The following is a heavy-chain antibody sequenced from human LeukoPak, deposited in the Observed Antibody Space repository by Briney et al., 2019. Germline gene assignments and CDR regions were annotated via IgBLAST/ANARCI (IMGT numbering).Heavy chain of an antibody. D-gene: IGHD4-17*01. V-gene: IGHV3-7*01. J-gene: IGHJ6*03. CDR3: ARDQPLTVATWGYFYYYMDV. Sequence: GGSLRLSCAASGFSFSSYWMSWVRQAPGKGLEWVANIKQDGGDKYYVDSVKGRFTISRDNAKNSLYLQMNSLRADDTAVYFCARDQPLTVATWGYFYYYMDVWGKGTTVSVSS. CDR1: GFSFSSYW. CDR2: IKQDGGDK.